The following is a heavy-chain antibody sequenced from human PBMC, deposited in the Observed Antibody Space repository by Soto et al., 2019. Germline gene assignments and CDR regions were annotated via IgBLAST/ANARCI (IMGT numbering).Heavy chain of an antibody. D-gene: IGHD2-21*02. J-gene: IGHJ5*02. V-gene: IGHV4-39*01. CDR3: ARHPSDFWFDP. CDR2: IYYSGST. CDR1: GCSISSSSYF. Sequence: SETLSLTCSVSGCSISSSSYFWGWIRQPPGKGMEWIGSIYYSGSTYYNPSLKSRVTVSVDTSKNQFSLKMSSVTAAETAVYYCARHPSDFWFDPWGQGTLVS.